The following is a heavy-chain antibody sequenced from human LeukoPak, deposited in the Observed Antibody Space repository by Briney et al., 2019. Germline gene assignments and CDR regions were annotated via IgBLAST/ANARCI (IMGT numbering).Heavy chain of an antibody. CDR2: ISHDGSNN. CDR1: GFTFNSYV. D-gene: IGHD2-15*01. Sequence: PGRSLRLSCAASGFTFNSYVMHWVRQAPGKGLEWVVVISHDGSNNNYADSVKGRFTISRDNSKNTLYLQMNSLRPEDTAVYYCAKVRVGTAHFDYWGQGTLVTVSS. CDR3: AKVRVGTAHFDY. V-gene: IGHV3-30*18. J-gene: IGHJ4*02.